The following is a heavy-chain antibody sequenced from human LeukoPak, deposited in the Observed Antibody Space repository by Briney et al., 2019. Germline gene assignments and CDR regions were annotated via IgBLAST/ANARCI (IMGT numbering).Heavy chain of an antibody. Sequence: GRSLRLSCAASGFTFSSYAMHWVRQAPGKGLEWVALISYDGGNKYYADSVKGRFTISRDNAKNSLYLQMNSLRAEDTAVYYCARGAVSSSWGFDYWGQGTLVTVSS. CDR3: ARGAVSSSWGFDY. CDR1: GFTFSSYA. J-gene: IGHJ4*02. CDR2: ISYDGGNK. V-gene: IGHV3-30*04. D-gene: IGHD6-13*01.